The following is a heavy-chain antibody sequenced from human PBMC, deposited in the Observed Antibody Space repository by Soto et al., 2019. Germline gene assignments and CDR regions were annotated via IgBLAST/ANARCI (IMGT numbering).Heavy chain of an antibody. CDR3: VRGREYMDV. V-gene: IGHV4-39*01. CDR2: IYYSGST. CDR1: GGSISSSSYF. Sequence: SETLSLTCTVSGGSISSSSYFWGWIRQPPGKGLEWIGSIYYSGSTYYNPSLKSRVTISVDTSNNQFSLKLSSVTAADTALYYCVRGREYMDVWGKGTTVTVSS. J-gene: IGHJ6*03.